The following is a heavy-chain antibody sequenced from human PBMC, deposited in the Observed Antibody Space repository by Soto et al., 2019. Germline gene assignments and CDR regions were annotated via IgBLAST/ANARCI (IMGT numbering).Heavy chain of an antibody. CDR2: INHSGST. CDR1: GGSFSGYY. D-gene: IGHD3-3*01. V-gene: IGHV4-34*01. J-gene: IGHJ4*02. Sequence: SETLSLTCAVYGGSFSGYYWSWIRQPPGKGLEWIGEINHSGSTNYNPSLKSRVTISVDTSKNQFSLRLSSVTAADTAVYYCARGRTSVRFFALWGQGTLVTVSS. CDR3: ARGRTSVRFFAL.